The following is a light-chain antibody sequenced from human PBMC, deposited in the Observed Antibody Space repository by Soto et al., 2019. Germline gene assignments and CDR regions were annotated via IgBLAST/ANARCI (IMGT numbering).Light chain of an antibody. CDR1: QSVSSSY. J-gene: IGKJ2*01. CDR3: QQYGSSPLYT. CDR2: GAS. Sequence: EIVLTQSPGTLSLSPGERATLSCRASQSVSSSYLAWYQQKPGQAPRLLIHGASSRATGIADRFSGSGSGTDFTLTISSLEPEDFAVYYCQQYGSSPLYTFGQGTKLEI. V-gene: IGKV3-20*01.